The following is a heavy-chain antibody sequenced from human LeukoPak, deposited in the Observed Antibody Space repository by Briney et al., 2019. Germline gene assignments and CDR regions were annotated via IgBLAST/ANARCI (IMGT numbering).Heavy chain of an antibody. Sequence: GGSLRLSCAGSGFTFSSYWMSWVRQAPGKGLEWVANIKEDGSEKYYGDSLKGRFTISRDNAKISLYLQMNSLRVEDTAVYYCAKDAEKDWGQGTLVTVSS. CDR3: AKDAEKD. V-gene: IGHV3-7*01. CDR1: GFTFSSYW. CDR2: IKEDGSEK. J-gene: IGHJ4*02.